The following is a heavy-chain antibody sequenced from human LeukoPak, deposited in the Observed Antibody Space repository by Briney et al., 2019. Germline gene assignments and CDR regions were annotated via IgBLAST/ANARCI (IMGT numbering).Heavy chain of an antibody. CDR1: GGSFSGYY. CDR2: INHSGST. CDR3: ARGGYCDYVWGSYRYRYYFDY. V-gene: IGHV4-34*01. Sequence: SETLSLTCAVYGGSFSGYYWSWIRQPPGKGLEWIGEINHSGSTNYNPSLKSRVTISVDTSKNQFSLKLSSVTAADTAVYYCARGGYCDYVWGSYRYRYYFDYWGQGTLVTVSS. D-gene: IGHD3-16*02. J-gene: IGHJ4*02.